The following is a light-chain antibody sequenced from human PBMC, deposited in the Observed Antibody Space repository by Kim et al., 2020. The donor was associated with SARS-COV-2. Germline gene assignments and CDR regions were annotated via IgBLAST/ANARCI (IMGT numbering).Light chain of an antibody. CDR2: GAS. CDR1: QSVSSN. J-gene: IGKJ4*01. Sequence: EIVMTQSPATLSVSPGERATLSCRASQSVSSNLAWYQQKPGQAPRLLIYGASTRATGIPARFSGSGSGTEFTLTISSLQSEDFAVYYCQQYNNWPELTFGGGTKLDIK. CDR3: QQYNNWPELT. V-gene: IGKV3-15*01.